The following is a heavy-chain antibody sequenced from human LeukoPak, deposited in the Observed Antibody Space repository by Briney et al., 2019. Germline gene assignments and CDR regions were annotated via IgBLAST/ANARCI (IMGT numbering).Heavy chain of an antibody. CDR1: GFTFSPYF. CDR3: ARDGTYGDYNYYYGLDV. D-gene: IGHD4-17*01. V-gene: IGHV3-48*02. CDR2: ISGSSSTI. J-gene: IGHJ6*02. Sequence: GGSLRLSCAASGFTFSPYFKNWVRQTPGKGLEWASYISGSSSTIYYADSVKGRFTISRDNAKNSLYLQMNSLRDEDTAMYYCARDGTYGDYNYYYGLDVWGQGTPVTVSS.